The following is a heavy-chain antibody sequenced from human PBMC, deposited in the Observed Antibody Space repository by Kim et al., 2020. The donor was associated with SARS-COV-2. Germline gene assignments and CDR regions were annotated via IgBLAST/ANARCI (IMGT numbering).Heavy chain of an antibody. J-gene: IGHJ6*02. D-gene: IGHD7-27*01. CDR1: GYTFTNYY. V-gene: IGHV1-46*01. CDR3: ARGDTGAKGGSLYYYYGMDV. CDR2: INPTGGST. Sequence: ASVKVSCKASGYTFTNYYMHWVRQAPGQGLEWMGIINPTGGSTIYAQNFQGRVIMTRDTSTRTVYMDLSSLRSEDTAVYYCARGDTGAKGGSLYYYYGMDVWGQGTTVTVSS.